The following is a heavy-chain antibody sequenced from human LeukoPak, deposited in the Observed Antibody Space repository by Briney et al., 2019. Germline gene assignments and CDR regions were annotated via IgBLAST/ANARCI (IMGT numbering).Heavy chain of an antibody. J-gene: IGHJ5*02. CDR3: ARDKSGSWYDNYNWFDP. D-gene: IGHD6-13*01. V-gene: IGHV4-61*02. Sequence: SETLSLTCTVSGGSISSGSYYWSWIRQPAGKGLEWIGRIYTSGSTNYNPSLKSRVTMSVDTSKNQFSLKLSSVTAADTAVYYCARDKSGSWYDNYNWFDPWGQGTLVTVSS. CDR1: GGSISSGSYY. CDR2: IYTSGST.